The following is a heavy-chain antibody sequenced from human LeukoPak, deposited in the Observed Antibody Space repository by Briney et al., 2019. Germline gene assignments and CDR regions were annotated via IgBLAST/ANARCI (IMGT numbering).Heavy chain of an antibody. CDR3: AKDGDYDILTGYYGY. Sequence: GGSLRLSCAASGFTFSSYAMSRVRQAPGKGLEWVSAISGSGGSTYYADSVKGRFTISRDNSENTLYLQMNSLRAEDTAVYYCAKDGDYDILTGYYGYWGQGTLVTVSS. CDR2: ISGSGGST. V-gene: IGHV3-23*01. J-gene: IGHJ4*02. D-gene: IGHD3-9*01. CDR1: GFTFSSYA.